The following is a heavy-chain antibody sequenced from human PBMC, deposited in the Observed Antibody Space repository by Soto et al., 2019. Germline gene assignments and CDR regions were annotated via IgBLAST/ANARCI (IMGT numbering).Heavy chain of an antibody. CDR1: GGSFSRDA. CDR3: AGEGDFTMVRGIIVY. Sequence: QVQLVQSGAEVKKPGSSVKVSCKASGGSFSRDALSWVRQAPGQGLEWMGGLIPIFGSTFYAQRFQGRVTITADESTNTAYMELSSLRSEDTAVYYCAGEGDFTMVRGIIVYWGQGTLVTVSS. V-gene: IGHV1-69*01. D-gene: IGHD3-10*01. CDR2: LIPIFGST. J-gene: IGHJ4*02.